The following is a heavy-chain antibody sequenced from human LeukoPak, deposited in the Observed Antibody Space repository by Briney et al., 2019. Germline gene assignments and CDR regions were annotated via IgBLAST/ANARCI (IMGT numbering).Heavy chain of an antibody. D-gene: IGHD2-8*02. CDR3: ATEGYCTGRACSPI. Sequence: SETLSLTCTVSGGSISSSSYYWGWIRQPPGKGLEWIGNINNSGNTNYKPSLKSRVTISVDTSKNQFSLKLSSVTAADTAVYYCATEGYCTGRACSPIWGQGTLVTVSS. CDR1: GGSISSSSYY. V-gene: IGHV4-39*07. CDR2: INNSGNT. J-gene: IGHJ3*02.